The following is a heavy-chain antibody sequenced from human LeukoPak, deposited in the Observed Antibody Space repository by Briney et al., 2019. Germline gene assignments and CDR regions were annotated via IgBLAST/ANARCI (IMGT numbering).Heavy chain of an antibody. Sequence: GGSLRLSCAASGFIFTHYGMNWVRQAPGKGLKWVAGLISSGASTYYADSVKGRFTVSRDNSKKMVYLQINSLTAEDTAIYYCGRDSRWAQPDYWGQGTLVTVSS. V-gene: IGHV3-23*01. J-gene: IGHJ4*02. CDR2: LISSGAST. CDR1: GFIFTHYG. D-gene: IGHD5-24*01. CDR3: GRDSRWAQPDY.